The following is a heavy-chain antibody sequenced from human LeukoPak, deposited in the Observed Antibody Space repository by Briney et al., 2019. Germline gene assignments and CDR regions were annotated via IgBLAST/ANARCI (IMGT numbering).Heavy chain of an antibody. CDR1: GFTFSTYN. V-gene: IGHV3-21*01. J-gene: IGHJ6*03. CDR2: ITSSSSYI. D-gene: IGHD1-26*01. CDR3: ARDAYSGSYGAYYYYYMDV. Sequence: GGSLRLSCAASGFTFSTYNMNWVRQAPGKGREWVSSITSSSSYIYYADSVKGRFTLSRENAKNSLYLQMNSLRAEDTAVYYCARDAYSGSYGAYYYYYMDVWGKGTTVTISS.